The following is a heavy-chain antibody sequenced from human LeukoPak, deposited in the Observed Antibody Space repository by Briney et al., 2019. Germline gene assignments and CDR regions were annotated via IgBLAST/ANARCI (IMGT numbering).Heavy chain of an antibody. Sequence: SETLSLTCTVSGGSISSYYWSWIRQPAGKGLEWIGRIYTSGGTNYNPSLKSRVTISVDKSKNQFSLKLSSVTAADTAVYYCARLDYGDYAFAFDIWGQGTMVTVSS. J-gene: IGHJ3*02. CDR2: IYTSGGT. CDR3: ARLDYGDYAFAFDI. V-gene: IGHV4-4*07. D-gene: IGHD4-17*01. CDR1: GGSISSYY.